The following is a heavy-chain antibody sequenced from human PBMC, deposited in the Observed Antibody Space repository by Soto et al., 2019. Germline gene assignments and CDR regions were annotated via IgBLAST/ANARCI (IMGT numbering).Heavy chain of an antibody. J-gene: IGHJ6*03. V-gene: IGHV1-46*03. CDR2: INPVGGGT. CDR1: GYAFTAYY. CDR3: ARGSTSPPDHYFYYMDV. D-gene: IGHD2-2*01. Sequence: GASVKVSCKASGYAFTAYYMHWVRQAPGQGLEWMGVINPVGGGTTYGQKFQDRVTMTSDTSTSTIYIELSSLRSEDTAVYFCARGSTSPPDHYFYYMDVWGKGTTVTVSS.